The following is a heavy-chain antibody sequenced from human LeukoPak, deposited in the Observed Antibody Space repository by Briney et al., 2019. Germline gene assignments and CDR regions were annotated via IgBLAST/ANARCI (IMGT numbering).Heavy chain of an antibody. D-gene: IGHD3-22*01. Sequence: GGSLRLSCAVSGITFSTYAVSWVRQAPGKGPEWVSTISGNARHTFYADSVRGRFTISRDNSKNTLFLQMDTLRVEDTAIYYCAKDPYYYDTDSLLNPGSFDVWGQGTMVTDSS. CDR2: ISGNARHT. CDR1: GITFSTYA. J-gene: IGHJ3*01. CDR3: AKDPYYYDTDSLLNPGSFDV. V-gene: IGHV3-23*01.